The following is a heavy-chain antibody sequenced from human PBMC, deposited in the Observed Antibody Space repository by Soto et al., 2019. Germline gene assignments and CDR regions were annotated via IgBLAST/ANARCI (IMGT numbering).Heavy chain of an antibody. CDR2: VNWNGGST. J-gene: IGHJ4*02. D-gene: IGHD1-26*01. CDR3: VRGASLNFDY. CDR1: GFTFDDYG. V-gene: IGHV3-20*04. Sequence: EVQLVESGGGVLRPGGSLRLSCAASGFTFDDYGMSWARQAPGKGLEWVSGVNWNGGSTGFADSVKGRFTISRDNAKNSLYLQMNSLRAEDTAFYYCVRGASLNFDYWGQGTLVTVSS.